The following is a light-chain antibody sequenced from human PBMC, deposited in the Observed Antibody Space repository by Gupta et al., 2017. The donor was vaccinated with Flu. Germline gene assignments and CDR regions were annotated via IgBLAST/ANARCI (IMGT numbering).Light chain of an antibody. V-gene: IGKV1-33*01. CDR1: QGINNY. J-gene: IGKJ4*01. CDR2: GAS. Sequence: RSSLSASVGDRVTITCQASQGINNYLNWYQHRPGKAPKLLIYGASYLETGVPSRFSGGGSGTDFTFVISDLQPEDAATYFCQQDDSHPLTFGGGTNVQI. CDR3: QQDDSHPLT.